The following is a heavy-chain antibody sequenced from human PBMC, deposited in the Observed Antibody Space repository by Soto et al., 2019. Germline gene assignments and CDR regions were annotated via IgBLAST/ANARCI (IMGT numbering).Heavy chain of an antibody. Sequence: EVQLLESGGGLVQPGGSLRLSCAASGFTFSSQTMSWVRQAPGKGLELVSGISSSGSTSYTDSVEGRFTISKDSSKNTLYLQLNSLRVEDTAVYYCAKGDRDVDSWGQGTLVTVSS. D-gene: IGHD2-15*01. CDR3: AKGDRDVDS. V-gene: IGHV3-23*01. CDR1: GFTFSSQT. J-gene: IGHJ4*02. CDR2: ISSSGST.